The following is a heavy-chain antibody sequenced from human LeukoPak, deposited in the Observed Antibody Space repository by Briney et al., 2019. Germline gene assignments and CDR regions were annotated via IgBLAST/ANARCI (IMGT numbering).Heavy chain of an antibody. CDR1: GYSISSGYY. CDR2: IYHSGST. J-gene: IGHJ4*02. CDR3: ARHRGYYDSRGDGYYFDY. V-gene: IGHV4-38-2*02. D-gene: IGHD3-22*01. Sequence: PSETLSLTCTVSGYSISSGYYWGWIRQPPGKGLEWIGSIYHSGSTYYNPSLKSRVTISVDTSKNQFSLKLSSVTAADTAVYYCARHRGYYDSRGDGYYFDYWGQGTLVTVSS.